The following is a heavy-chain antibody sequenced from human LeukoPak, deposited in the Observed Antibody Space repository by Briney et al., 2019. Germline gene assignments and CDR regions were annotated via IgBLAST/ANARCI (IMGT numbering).Heavy chain of an antibody. CDR3: ARDLGDFWSGYHDAFDI. CDR2: IYSGGST. CDR1: GFTVSSNY. V-gene: IGHV3-53*01. Sequence: GGSLRLSCAASGFTVSSNYMSWVRQAPGKGLEWVSVIYSGGSTYYADSVKGRFTISRDNSKNTLYLQMNSLRAEDTAVYYCARDLGDFWSGYHDAFDIWGQGTMVTVSS. D-gene: IGHD3-3*01. J-gene: IGHJ3*02.